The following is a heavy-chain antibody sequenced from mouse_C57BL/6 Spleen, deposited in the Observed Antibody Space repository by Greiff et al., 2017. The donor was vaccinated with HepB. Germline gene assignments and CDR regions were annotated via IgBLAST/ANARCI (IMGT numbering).Heavy chain of an antibody. D-gene: IGHD1-1*01. CDR3: TNITTVENGFDV. CDR1: GYTFTSYW. V-gene: IGHV1-5*01. J-gene: IGHJ1*03. CDR2: IYPGNSDT. Sequence: EVQLQQSGTVLARPGASVKMSCKTSGYTFTSYWMHWVKQRPGQGLEWIGAIYPGNSDTSYNQKFKGKAKLTAVTSASTAYMELSSLTNEDSAVYYRTNITTVENGFDVWGTGTTVTVSS.